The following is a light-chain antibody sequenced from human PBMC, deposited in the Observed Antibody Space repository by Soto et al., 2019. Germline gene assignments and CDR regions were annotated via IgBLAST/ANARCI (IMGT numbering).Light chain of an antibody. V-gene: IGKV3-20*01. CDR1: QSVSSTY. J-gene: IGKJ2*01. CDR3: QQYGGSMYT. CDR2: GAT. Sequence: XXXTQTXGTLSLSPGERATLSCRPSQSVSSTYLAWYQQKRGQAPRLLIYGATSRATGIPDRFSGSGSGTDFTLTISRLEPEDFAVYYCQQYGGSMYTFGQGTQLEIK.